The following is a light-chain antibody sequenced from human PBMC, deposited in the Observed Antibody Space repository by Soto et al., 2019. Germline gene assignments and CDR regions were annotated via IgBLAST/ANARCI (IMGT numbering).Light chain of an antibody. CDR1: QGVSSSY. Sequence: EIVLTQSPGTLSLSPGEGATLSCRASQGVSSSYLAWYQQKPGQAPRLLIYGASSRATGIPDRFSGSGSGTDFTLTISRLEPEDFAVYYCQQFSSSPLTFGGGT. CDR2: GAS. CDR3: QQFSSSPLT. J-gene: IGKJ4*01. V-gene: IGKV3-20*01.